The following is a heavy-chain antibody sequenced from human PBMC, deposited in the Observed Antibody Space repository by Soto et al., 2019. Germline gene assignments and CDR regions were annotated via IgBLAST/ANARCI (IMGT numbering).Heavy chain of an antibody. Sequence: EVQLWESGGGLVQPGGSLRLSCAVSGFTFSSHVMSWVRQAPGKGLEWVSAISGTGGTYYADSVKGRFTISRDNSKNALYLQMNNLRDEDTAVYYWAKDRRGAYCSGGICYSPEYWGQGTLVIVSS. CDR2: ISGTGGT. J-gene: IGHJ4*02. CDR1: GFTFSSHV. CDR3: AKDRRGAYCSGGICYSPEY. V-gene: IGHV3-23*01. D-gene: IGHD2-15*01.